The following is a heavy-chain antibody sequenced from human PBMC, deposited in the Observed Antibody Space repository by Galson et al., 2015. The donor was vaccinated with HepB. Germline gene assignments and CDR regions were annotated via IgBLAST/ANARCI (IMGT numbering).Heavy chain of an antibody. CDR3: ARHPGRGSVGYAFDL. CDR2: IYYNGDT. D-gene: IGHD5-12*01. Sequence: SETLSLTCSVSHGSINNYYWSWIRQSPGNRLEWIGYIYYNGDTTYYPSLGYRVGMSVDTSINQVSLWLTSVTAADTAVYYCARHPGRGSVGYAFDLWGQGTLVTVSA. J-gene: IGHJ4*02. V-gene: IGHV4-59*08. CDR1: HGSINNYY.